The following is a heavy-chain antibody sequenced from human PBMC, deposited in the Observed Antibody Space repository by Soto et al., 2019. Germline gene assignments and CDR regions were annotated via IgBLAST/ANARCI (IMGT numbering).Heavy chain of an antibody. Sequence: SETLSLTCAVSGGSISSSNWWSWVRQPPGKGLEWIGEIYHSGRTYYNPSLKSRVTISVDTSNNQFSLKLSSVTAADTAVYYCARYYFDSSGYSNWFDPWGQGILVTVSS. J-gene: IGHJ5*02. CDR2: IYHSGRT. V-gene: IGHV4-4*02. CDR3: ARYYFDSSGYSNWFDP. D-gene: IGHD3-22*01. CDR1: GGSISSSNW.